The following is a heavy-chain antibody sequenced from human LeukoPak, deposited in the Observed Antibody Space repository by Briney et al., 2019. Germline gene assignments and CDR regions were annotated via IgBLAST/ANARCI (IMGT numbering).Heavy chain of an antibody. Sequence: PSETLSLTCTVSGGSISSYYWSWIRQPPGKGLEWIGYIYYSGSTNYNPSLKSRVTISVDTSKNQFSLKLSSVTAADTAVYYCARGPYYYERGPGNYFDYWGQGPLVTVSS. CDR2: IYYSGST. CDR3: ARGPYYYERGPGNYFDY. V-gene: IGHV4-59*08. CDR1: GGSISSYY. D-gene: IGHD3-22*01. J-gene: IGHJ4*02.